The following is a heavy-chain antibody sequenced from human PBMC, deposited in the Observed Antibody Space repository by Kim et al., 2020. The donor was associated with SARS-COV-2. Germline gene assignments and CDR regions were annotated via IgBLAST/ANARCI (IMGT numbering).Heavy chain of an antibody. Sequence: GGSLRLSCAASGFTFSSYGMHWVRQAPGKGLEWVAVISYDGSNKYYADSVKGRFTISRDNSKNTLYLQMNSLRAEDTAVYYCAKVALAYCGGDCSSAVDYWGQGTLVTVSS. CDR1: GFTFSSYG. D-gene: IGHD2-21*01. CDR3: AKVALAYCGGDCSSAVDY. CDR2: ISYDGSNK. J-gene: IGHJ4*02. V-gene: IGHV3-30*18.